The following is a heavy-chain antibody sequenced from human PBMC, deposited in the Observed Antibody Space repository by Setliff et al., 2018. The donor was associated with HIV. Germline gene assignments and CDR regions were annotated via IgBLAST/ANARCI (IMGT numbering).Heavy chain of an antibody. CDR3: ARDPFMATIRYAFDI. J-gene: IGHJ3*02. CDR1: GGSISSEY. D-gene: IGHD5-12*01. Sequence: LSLTCTVSGGSISSEYWSWIRQPPGKGLEWIGCIYYSGSTNYNPSLKSRVTISVDTSKNQFSLKLSSVTAADTAVYYCARDPFMATIRYAFDIWGQGTMVTVSS. V-gene: IGHV4-59*01. CDR2: IYYSGST.